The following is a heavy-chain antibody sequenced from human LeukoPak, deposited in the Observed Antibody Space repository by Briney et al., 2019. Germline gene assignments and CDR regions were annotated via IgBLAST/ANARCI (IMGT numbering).Heavy chain of an antibody. V-gene: IGHV3-23*01. CDR3: AKVSSVGIVVVITTLPRSHFDY. D-gene: IGHD3-22*01. J-gene: IGHJ4*02. CDR2: IIGSGGST. Sequence: PGGSLRLSCAASGFTFSSYAMSWVRQAPGKGLEWVSAIIGSGGSTYYADSVKGRFAISRDNSKNTLYLQMNSLRAEDTAVYYCAKVSSVGIVVVITTLPRSHFDYWGQGTLVTVSS. CDR1: GFTFSSYA.